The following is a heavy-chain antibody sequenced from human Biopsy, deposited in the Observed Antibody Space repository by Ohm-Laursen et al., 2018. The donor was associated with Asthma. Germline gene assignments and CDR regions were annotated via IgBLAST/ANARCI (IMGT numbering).Heavy chain of an antibody. CDR3: ARVAYYGGNGFDY. CDR2: VTLSGSA. CDR1: GGSLSVYY. D-gene: IGHD4-23*01. J-gene: IGHJ4*02. V-gene: IGHV4-34*01. Sequence: TLSLPRAVYGGSLSVYYWTWTRQPSARGLEWIGDVTLSGSANYNPSLKRRVTILLDSSKNQFSPKVRSPTAADTAVYYCARVAYYGGNGFDYWGQGTLVTVSS.